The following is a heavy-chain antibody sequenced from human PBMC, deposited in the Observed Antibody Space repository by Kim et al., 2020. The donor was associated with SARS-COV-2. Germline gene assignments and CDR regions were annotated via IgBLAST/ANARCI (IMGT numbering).Heavy chain of an antibody. Sequence: SETLSLTCTVSGGSISSGGYYWSWIRQHPGKGLEWIGYIYYSGSTYYNPSLKSRVTISVDTSKNQFSLKLSSVTAADTAVYYCARRRHAAINWFDPWGQGTLVTVSS. CDR2: IYYSGST. CDR3: ARRRHAAINWFDP. D-gene: IGHD2-2*01. V-gene: IGHV4-31*03. CDR1: GGSISSGGYY. J-gene: IGHJ5*02.